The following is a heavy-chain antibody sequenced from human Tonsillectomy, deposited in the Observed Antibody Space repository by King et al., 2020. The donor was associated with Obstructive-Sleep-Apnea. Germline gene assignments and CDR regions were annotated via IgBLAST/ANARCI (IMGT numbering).Heavy chain of an antibody. CDR2: ISYDEINK. Sequence: VQLVESGGGVVQPGRSLRLSCAASGFTFSSYAMHWVRQAPGKGLEWVAVISYDEINKYDAVSVKGRFTLSRDNSKNTLYLQMNSLRPEDTAVYYCVRVCQHPYDSASLPLDSWGQGTLVTVSS. CDR1: GFTFSSYA. J-gene: IGHJ4*02. CDR3: VRVCQHPYDSASLPLDS. V-gene: IGHV3-30*04. D-gene: IGHD3-3*01.